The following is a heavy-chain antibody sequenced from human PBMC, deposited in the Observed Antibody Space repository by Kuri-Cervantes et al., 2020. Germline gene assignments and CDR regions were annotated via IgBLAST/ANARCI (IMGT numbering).Heavy chain of an antibody. CDR3: ASSLRHGPFPDP. CDR1: GGSISSYY. V-gene: IGHV4-59*01. CDR2: IYYSGST. D-gene: IGHD3-16*01. Sequence: SETLSLTCTVSGGSISSYYWSWIRQPPGKGLEWIGYIYYSGSTNYNPSLKSRVTISVDTSKNQFSLKLSSVTAADTAVYYCASSLRHGPFPDPWGHGTLVTVSS. J-gene: IGHJ5*02.